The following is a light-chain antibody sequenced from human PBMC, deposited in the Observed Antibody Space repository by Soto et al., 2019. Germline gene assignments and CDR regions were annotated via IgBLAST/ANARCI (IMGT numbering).Light chain of an antibody. CDR2: STD. CDR1: TGEVSSGNF. V-gene: IGLV7-43*01. J-gene: IGLJ1*01. CDR3: LLYYGGAGL. Sequence: VVTHGPSLTVFAGGIVTLTCASRTGEVSSGNFPNWFQQKPGQAPRALTYSTDSKYSWTPARFSGSLVGGKAALTLSGVQPEDEADYYCLLYYGGAGLFGTGTKVTVL.